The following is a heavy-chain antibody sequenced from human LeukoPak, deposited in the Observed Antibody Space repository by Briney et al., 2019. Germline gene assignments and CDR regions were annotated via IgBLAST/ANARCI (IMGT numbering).Heavy chain of an antibody. J-gene: IGHJ4*02. V-gene: IGHV3-33*05. D-gene: IGHD6-19*01. CDR2: LVYDERS. CDR3: ARDLSAAFDF. CDR1: GIPFSSYG. Sequence: AGGSLRLSCAAAGIPFSSYGMHWVRKAPGKGLEWVARLVYDERSDYANSVQGRFSISSDNSKNTLFLDMSDLRVEDTAVYYCARDLSAAFDFWGQGVLVTVSS.